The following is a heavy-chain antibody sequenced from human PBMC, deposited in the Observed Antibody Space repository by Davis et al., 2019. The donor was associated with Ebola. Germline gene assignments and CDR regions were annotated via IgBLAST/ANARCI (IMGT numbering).Heavy chain of an antibody. CDR1: GYTFSNYF. CDR2: INPSVAST. CDR3: TAAEGDYEVDY. Sequence: ASVKVSCKASGYTFSNYFMQWVRQAPGQGLEWMGIINPSVASTNYAQKFQGRVTITADKSTSTAYMELSSLRSEDTAVYYCTAAEGDYEVDYWGQGTLVTVSS. D-gene: IGHD4-17*01. J-gene: IGHJ4*02. V-gene: IGHV1-46*03.